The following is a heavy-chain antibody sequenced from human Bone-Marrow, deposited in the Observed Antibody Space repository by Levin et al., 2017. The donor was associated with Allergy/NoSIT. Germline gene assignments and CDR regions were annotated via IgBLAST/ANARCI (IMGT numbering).Heavy chain of an antibody. CDR2: IGNSGGNM. J-gene: IGHJ4*02. D-gene: IGHD6-19*01. CDR3: AKSGARIAVAGRYYFDS. Sequence: LSLTCAASGFNFGTYAMNWVRQPPGKGLEWVAGIGNSGGNMYYADSVTGRFSISRDSSRDTVFLQMNNLRVEDTAVYYCAKSGARIAVAGRYYFDSWGQGALVTVAS. CDR1: GFNFGTYA. V-gene: IGHV3-23*01.